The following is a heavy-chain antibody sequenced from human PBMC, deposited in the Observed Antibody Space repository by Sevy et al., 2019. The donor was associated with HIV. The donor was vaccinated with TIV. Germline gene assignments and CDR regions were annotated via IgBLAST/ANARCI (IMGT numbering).Heavy chain of an antibody. CDR1: GFTFSSYG. CDR2: IRNEGSNQ. D-gene: IGHD2-2*01. V-gene: IGHV3-33*01. J-gene: IGHJ5*02. Sequence: GGSLRLSCAASGFTFSSYGMHWVRQAPGKGLEWVAVIRNEGSNQYYADSVEGRFTVSRHNSTNTLYLQMNSLRAEDTAVYYCARAPGYCTSTNCYDWFDPWGHGTLVTVSS. CDR3: ARAPGYCTSTNCYDWFDP.